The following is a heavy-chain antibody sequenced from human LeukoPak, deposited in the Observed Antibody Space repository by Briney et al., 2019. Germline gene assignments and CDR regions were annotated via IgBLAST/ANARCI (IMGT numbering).Heavy chain of an antibody. D-gene: IGHD3-16*02. CDR3: AKVTYDYVWGSYRSAYFDY. CDR2: LSYSGGNT. V-gene: IGHV3-23*01. CDR1: GFTFSSYD. J-gene: IGHJ4*02. Sequence: GGSLRLSCAASGFTFSSYDMNWVRQAPGKGLESVSALSYSGGNTYYADSVKGRFTISRDNSKNTLYLQMNSLRAEDTAVYYCAKVTYDYVWGSYRSAYFDYWGQGTLVTVSS.